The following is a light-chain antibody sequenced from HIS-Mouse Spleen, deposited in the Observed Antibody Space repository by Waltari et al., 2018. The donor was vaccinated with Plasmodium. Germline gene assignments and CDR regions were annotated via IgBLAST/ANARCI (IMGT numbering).Light chain of an antibody. CDR1: QGISSY. Sequence: SPSFLSASVGDRVTITCRASQGISSYLAWYQQKPGKAPKLLIYAASTLQSGVPSRFSGSGSGTEFTLTISSLQPEDFATYFCQQLNSYPPFFGGGTKVEIK. V-gene: IGKV1-9*01. J-gene: IGKJ4*01. CDR3: QQLNSYPPF. CDR2: AAS.